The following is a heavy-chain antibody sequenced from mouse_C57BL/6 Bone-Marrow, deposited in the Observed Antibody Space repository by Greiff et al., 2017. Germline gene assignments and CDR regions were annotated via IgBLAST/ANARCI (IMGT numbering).Heavy chain of an antibody. CDR2: IHPNSGST. J-gene: IGHJ2*01. CDR1: GYTFTSYW. Sequence: QVQLQQPGAELVKPGASVKLSCKASGYTFTSYWKHWVKQRPGQGLEWIGMIHPNSGSTNYNEKFKSKATLTVDKSSSTAYMQLSSLTSEDSAVYYCARSGYYGSSDYWGQGTTLTVSS. V-gene: IGHV1-64*01. D-gene: IGHD1-1*01. CDR3: ARSGYYGSSDY.